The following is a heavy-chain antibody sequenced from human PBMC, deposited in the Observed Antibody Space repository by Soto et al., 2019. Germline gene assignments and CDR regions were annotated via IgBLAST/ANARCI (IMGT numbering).Heavy chain of an antibody. CDR1: GFTLNNQP. CDR3: ASRVAYVVATDY. V-gene: IGHV3-23*01. Sequence: EVQLLESGGCLVPPGGPLGLSCAASGFTLNNQPMSWFRQAPGKGLEGASSIYNSGDSKYYADSVKGRFTIPRENSKNTLYLQMNSLRVEDTAVYYCASRVAYVVATDYWGQGILVTVSS. J-gene: IGHJ4*02. D-gene: IGHD5-12*01. CDR2: IYNSGDSK.